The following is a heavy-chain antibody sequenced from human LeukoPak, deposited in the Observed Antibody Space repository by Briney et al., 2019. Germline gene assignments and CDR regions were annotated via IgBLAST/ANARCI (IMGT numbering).Heavy chain of an antibody. Sequence: GASLRLSCAASGFTFSGYAMSWVRQAPGKGLEWVSAISGSGGSTYYADSVKGRFTISRDNSKNTLYLQMNSLRAEDTAVYYCAKGQKDEYSFDSWGQGTLVTVSS. CDR2: ISGSGGST. CDR1: GFTFSGYA. V-gene: IGHV3-23*01. J-gene: IGHJ4*02. CDR3: AKGQKDEYSFDS.